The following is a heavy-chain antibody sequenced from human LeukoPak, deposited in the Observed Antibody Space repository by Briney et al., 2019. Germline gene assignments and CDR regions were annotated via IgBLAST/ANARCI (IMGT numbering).Heavy chain of an antibody. J-gene: IGHJ3*02. CDR1: GGSISGYY. CDR3: ARDSYSSSSGHGPWDAFDI. V-gene: IGHV4-59*12. CDR2: IYDSGNIYDSRIT. Sequence: SETLSLTCTVSGGSISGYYWNWIRQSPGKGLEWIGNIYDSGNIYDSRITKYNPSLKSRVTISVDTSKNQFSLKLSSVTAPDTAVYYCARDSYSSSSGHGPWDAFDIWGQGTMVTVPS. D-gene: IGHD6-6*01.